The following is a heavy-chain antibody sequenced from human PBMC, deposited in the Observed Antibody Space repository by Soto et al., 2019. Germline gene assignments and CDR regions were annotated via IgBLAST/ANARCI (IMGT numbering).Heavy chain of an antibody. CDR3: ARIPVDTYMTSWFDP. J-gene: IGHJ5*01. V-gene: IGHV4-61*08. D-gene: IGHD5-18*01. Sequence: NPSETLSLTCTVSGDSVTSGDYYWSWIRQPPGKGLEWIGYIYYSGNTNYSPSLKSRVAISLDTSHNQFSLKLSSVTAADTAVYFCARIPVDTYMTSWFDPWGQGTLVTVSS. CDR1: GDSVTSGDYY. CDR2: IYYSGNT.